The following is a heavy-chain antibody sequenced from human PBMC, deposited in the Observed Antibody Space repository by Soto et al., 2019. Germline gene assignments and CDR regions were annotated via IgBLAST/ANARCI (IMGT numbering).Heavy chain of an antibody. D-gene: IGHD4-17*01. V-gene: IGHV1-18*01. CDR1: GYIFNNYG. J-gene: IGHJ4*02. CDR2: IYSKEGRI. Sequence: QVQLVQSGPEVQKPGASVKVSCKASGYIFNNYGISWVRQVPGQGLEWMGWIYSKEGRINFAQKFQGRVTLTTDTSTSTAYVELRSLRFDDSAVYFCARDIDYDIDYWGQGTLVTVSS. CDR3: ARDIDYDIDY.